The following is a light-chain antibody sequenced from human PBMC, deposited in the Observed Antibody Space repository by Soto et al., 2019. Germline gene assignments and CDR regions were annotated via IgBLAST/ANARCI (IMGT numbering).Light chain of an antibody. V-gene: IGLV1-51*01. CDR2: DNN. CDR3: ASWDSSLSAVV. CDR1: SSNIGNNY. J-gene: IGLJ2*01. Sequence: QSVLTQPPSVSAAPGQKVTISCSGSSSNIGNNYVSWFQQFPGTAPKLLIYDNNERPSGIPDRFSGSKSVTSATLGITGLQTGDEADYYCASWDSSLSAVVFGGGIKLTVL.